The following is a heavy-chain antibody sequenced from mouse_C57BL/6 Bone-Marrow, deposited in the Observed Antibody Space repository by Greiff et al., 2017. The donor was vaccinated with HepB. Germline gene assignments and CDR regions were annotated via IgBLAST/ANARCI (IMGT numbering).Heavy chain of an antibody. D-gene: IGHD2-13*01. Sequence: VQLQQPGAELVKPGASVKLSCKASGYTFTSYWMPWVKQRPGQGLEWIGEIDPSDSYTNYNQKFKGKATLTVDTSSSTAYMQLSSLTYEDSAVYYCARGRLLLWFAYWGQGTLVTVSA. J-gene: IGHJ3*01. CDR2: IDPSDSYT. CDR1: GYTFTSYW. V-gene: IGHV1-50*01. CDR3: ARGRLLLWFAY.